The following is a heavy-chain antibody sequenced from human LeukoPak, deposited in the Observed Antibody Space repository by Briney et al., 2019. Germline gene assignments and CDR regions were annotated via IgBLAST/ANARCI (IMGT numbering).Heavy chain of an antibody. D-gene: IGHD7-27*01. CDR1: GFTFSSYG. CDR2: IWYDGSNK. V-gene: IGHV3-33*01. CDR3: ARDGDALGLFDY. J-gene: IGHJ4*02. Sequence: GGSLRLSCAASGFTFSSYGMHWVRQAPGKGLEWVAVIWYDGSNKYYADSVKGRSTISRDNSKNTLYLQMNSLRAEDTAVYYCARDGDALGLFDYWGQGTLVTVSS.